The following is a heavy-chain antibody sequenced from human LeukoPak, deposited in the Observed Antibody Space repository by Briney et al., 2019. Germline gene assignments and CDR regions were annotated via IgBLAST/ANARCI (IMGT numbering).Heavy chain of an antibody. CDR3: ARKAGYGKGAFDI. D-gene: IGHD1-1*01. CDR2: IYYSGST. Sequence: SETLSLTCTVSGGSISTYYWSWIRQPPGKGLEWIGYIYYSGSTNYNPSLKSRVTISVDMSKNQFSLKLGSVTAADTAVYYCARKAGYGKGAFDIWGQGTMVTVSS. J-gene: IGHJ3*02. CDR1: GGSISTYY. V-gene: IGHV4-59*12.